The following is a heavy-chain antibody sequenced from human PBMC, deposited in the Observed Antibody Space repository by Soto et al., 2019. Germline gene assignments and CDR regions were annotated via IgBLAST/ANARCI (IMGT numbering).Heavy chain of an antibody. V-gene: IGHV1-69*13. Sequence: SVKVSCKASGVTFSSYAISWVRQAPGQGLEWMGGIIPIFGTANYAQKFQGRVTITADESTSTAYMELSSLRSEDTAVYYCASNQGDVDTAMGLGAGVYYYYGMDVWGQGTTVTVSS. J-gene: IGHJ6*02. D-gene: IGHD5-18*01. CDR1: GVTFSSYA. CDR3: ASNQGDVDTAMGLGAGVYYYYGMDV. CDR2: IIPIFGTA.